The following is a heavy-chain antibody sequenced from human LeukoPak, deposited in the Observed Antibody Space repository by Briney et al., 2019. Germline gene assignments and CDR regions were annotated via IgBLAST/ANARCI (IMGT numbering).Heavy chain of an antibody. CDR1: GGTFSSYA. CDR3: ARVRAAGTLFDY. J-gene: IGHJ4*02. V-gene: IGHV1-18*01. D-gene: IGHD6-13*01. Sequence: GSSVKVSCKASGGTFSSYAISWVRQAPGQGLEWMGWISAYNGNTNYAQKLQGRVTMTTDTSTSTAYMELRSLRSDDTAVYYCARVRAAGTLFDYWGQGTLVTVSS. CDR2: ISAYNGNT.